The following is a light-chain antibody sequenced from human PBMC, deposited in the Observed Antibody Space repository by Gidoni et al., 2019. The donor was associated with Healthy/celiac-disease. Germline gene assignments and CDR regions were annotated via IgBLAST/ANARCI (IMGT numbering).Light chain of an antibody. Sequence: EIVLTPSPGTLSLSPGESATLSCRASQSVSSSYLAWYQQKPGQAPRLLIYGASSRATGIPDRFSGSGSGTDFTLTISRLEPEDFAVYYCQQYGSSSITFGQGTRLEIK. J-gene: IGKJ5*01. CDR1: QSVSSSY. CDR2: GAS. CDR3: QQYGSSSIT. V-gene: IGKV3-20*01.